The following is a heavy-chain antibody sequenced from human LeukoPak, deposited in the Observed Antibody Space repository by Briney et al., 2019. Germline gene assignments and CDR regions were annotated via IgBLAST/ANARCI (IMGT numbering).Heavy chain of an antibody. CDR3: ARKPLSGEGSHDYYFDY. J-gene: IGHJ4*02. CDR1: GGSISSGSYY. D-gene: IGHD3-10*02. Sequence: SETLSLTCTVSGGSISSGSYYWSWIRQPAGKGLECIGRIYTSGSTNYNPFLKSRVTISVDTSKNQFSLKLSSVTAADTAVYYCARKPLSGEGSHDYYFDYWGQGTLVTVSS. V-gene: IGHV4-61*02. CDR2: IYTSGST.